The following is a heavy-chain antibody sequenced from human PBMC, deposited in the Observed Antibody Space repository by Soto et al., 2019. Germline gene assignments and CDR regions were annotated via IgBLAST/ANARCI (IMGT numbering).Heavy chain of an antibody. CDR1: GGTFRSCA. V-gene: IGHV1-69*13. Sequence: GASVQDSCQASGGTFRSCASSWVRQAHVQVLEWMGGIIPIFGTANYAQKFQGRVTITADESTSTAYMELSSLRSEDTAVYYCARGKDVTMVRGVISAPGYWGQGTLVTVSS. D-gene: IGHD3-10*01. J-gene: IGHJ4*02. CDR2: IIPIFGTA. CDR3: ARGKDVTMVRGVISAPGY.